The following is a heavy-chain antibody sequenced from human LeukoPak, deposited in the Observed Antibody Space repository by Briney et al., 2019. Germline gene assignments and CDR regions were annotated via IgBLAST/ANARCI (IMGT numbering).Heavy chain of an antibody. Sequence: SETLSLTCAAYGGSFSGYYWSWIRQPPGKGLEWIGEINHSGSTNYNPSLKSRVTISVDTSKNQFSLKLSSVTAADTAVYYCARGSGRSGCTSWGQGTLVTVSS. D-gene: IGHD3-3*01. CDR2: INHSGST. V-gene: IGHV4-34*01. CDR3: ARGSGRSGCTS. J-gene: IGHJ4*02. CDR1: GGSFSGYY.